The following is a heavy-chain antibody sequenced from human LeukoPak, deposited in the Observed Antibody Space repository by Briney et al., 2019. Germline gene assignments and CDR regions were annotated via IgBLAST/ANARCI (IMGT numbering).Heavy chain of an antibody. CDR1: GFTFSDHY. J-gene: IGHJ6*03. CDR3: ARVTVTTGSYCYYMDV. V-gene: IGHV3-72*01. D-gene: IGHD4-17*01. Sequence: VQPGGSLRLSCAASGFTFSDHYMDWVRQAPGKELEWVGRTRDKPNSYTTEYAASVKGRFTISRDDSKNSLYLQMNSLKTEDTAVYYCARVTVTTGSYCYYMDVWGKGTTVTVSS. CDR2: TRDKPNSYTT.